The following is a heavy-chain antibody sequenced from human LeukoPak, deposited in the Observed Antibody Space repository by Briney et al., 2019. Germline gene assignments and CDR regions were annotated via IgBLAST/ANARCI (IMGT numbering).Heavy chain of an antibody. CDR3: AREVGRRFGELSSSGDYYYMDV. J-gene: IGHJ6*03. CDR2: TRNKANSYTT. CDR1: GFTFSDHY. D-gene: IGHD3-10*01. Sequence: GGSLRLSCAAPGFTFSDHYMDWVRQAPGKGLEWVGRTRNKANSYTTEYAASVKGRFTISRDDSKNSLYLQMNSLKTEDTAVYYCAREVGRRFGELSSSGDYYYMDVWGKGTTVTVSS. V-gene: IGHV3-72*01.